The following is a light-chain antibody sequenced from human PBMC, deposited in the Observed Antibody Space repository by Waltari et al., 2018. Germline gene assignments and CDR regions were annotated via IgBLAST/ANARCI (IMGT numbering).Light chain of an antibody. V-gene: IGKV1-33*01. CDR3: QQYDNLPLLT. CDR2: DAS. Sequence: DIQMTQSPSSLSASVGDRVTITCQASQDISNYLNWYQQKPGKAPKLLIYDASNLETGVPSRCSGSGSGTDFTFTISSLQPEDIATYYCQQYDNLPLLTFGGGTKVEIK. CDR1: QDISNY. J-gene: IGKJ4*01.